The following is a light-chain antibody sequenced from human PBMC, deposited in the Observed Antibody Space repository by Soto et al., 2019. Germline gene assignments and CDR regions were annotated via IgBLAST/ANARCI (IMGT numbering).Light chain of an antibody. Sequence: QSVLTQPPSVSGSPGQSVTISCTGTSSDVGGYNYVSWYQQHPGKAPKLMIYEVSKRPSGVPDRFSGSKSGNTASLTVSGLQAEDEADYYCSSYAGSTLVFGGGTKLTVL. CDR2: EVS. J-gene: IGLJ2*01. V-gene: IGLV2-8*01. CDR1: SSDVGGYNY. CDR3: SSYAGSTLV.